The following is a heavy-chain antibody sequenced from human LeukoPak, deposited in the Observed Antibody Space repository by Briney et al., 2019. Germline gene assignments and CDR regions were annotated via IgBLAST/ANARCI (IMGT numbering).Heavy chain of an antibody. CDR2: IYNTGST. J-gene: IGHJ5*02. V-gene: IGHV4-59*01. CDR3: ARHACQSGGRCYSNWFDP. Sequence: SETLSLTCSVSGDAISNYYWSWIRQSPGKGLEWIGYIYNTGSTNFNPSLRSRVTISLDRSMNQISLNLRSVTAADTAVYYCARHACQSGGRCYSNWFDPWGQGTLVAVSS. CDR1: GDAISNYY. D-gene: IGHD2-15*01.